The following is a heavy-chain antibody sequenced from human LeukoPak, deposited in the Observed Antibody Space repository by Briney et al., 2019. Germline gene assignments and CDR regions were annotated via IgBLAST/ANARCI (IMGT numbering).Heavy chain of an antibody. J-gene: IGHJ6*03. CDR2: FYHSGST. V-gene: IGHV4-38-2*02. Sequence: SETLSLTCTVSGYFIRSGFYWGWIRQPPGKGLEWIGSFYHSGSTYYNPSLESRVTISLDTSKNQLSLKLTSVTAADTAVYYCARGTYYYGSGSYYNYYYYYYMDVWGKGTTVTISS. CDR1: GYFIRSGFY. D-gene: IGHD3-10*01. CDR3: ARGTYYYGSGSYYNYYYYYYMDV.